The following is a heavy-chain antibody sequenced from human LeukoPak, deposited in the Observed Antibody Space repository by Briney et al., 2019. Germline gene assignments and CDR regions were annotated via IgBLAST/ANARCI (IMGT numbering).Heavy chain of an antibody. V-gene: IGHV4-59*01. CDR1: GVPITTYY. D-gene: IGHD6-19*01. CDR2: IFYTGRA. Sequence: SETLSLTCTVSGVPITTYYWSWIRQPPGEGLEWIGYIFYTGRAHYNPSLRSRVTISVDTSKNQFSLNLNSVTAADTAVYYCARTSGQWLEYAWFDPWGQGTRVTVSS. J-gene: IGHJ5*02. CDR3: ARTSGQWLEYAWFDP.